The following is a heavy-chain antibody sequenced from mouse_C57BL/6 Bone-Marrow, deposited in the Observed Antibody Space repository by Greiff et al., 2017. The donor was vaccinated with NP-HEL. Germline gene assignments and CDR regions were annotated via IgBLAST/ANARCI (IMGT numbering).Heavy chain of an antibody. Sequence: VQLKESGGDLVKPGGSLKLSCAASGFTFSSYGMSWVRQTPDKRLEWVATISSGGSYTYYPDSVKGRFTISRDNAKNTLYLQMSSLKSEDTAMYYCARHGDYDYDEDYWGQGTTLTVSS. D-gene: IGHD2-4*01. CDR2: ISSGGSYT. J-gene: IGHJ2*01. CDR1: GFTFSSYG. V-gene: IGHV5-6*01. CDR3: ARHGDYDYDEDY.